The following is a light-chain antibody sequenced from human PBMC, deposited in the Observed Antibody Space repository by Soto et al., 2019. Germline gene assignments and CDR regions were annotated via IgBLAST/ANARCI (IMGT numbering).Light chain of an antibody. Sequence: EIVMTQSPATLSVSPGERATLSCRASQSVSSNLAWYQQKPGQAPRLLIYGAFTRATDIPARFSGSGSGTEFTLTISSLQSEDFAVYYCQQYNDWPPYTFGQGTKLEIK. CDR3: QQYNDWPPYT. V-gene: IGKV3-15*01. CDR2: GAF. J-gene: IGKJ2*01. CDR1: QSVSSN.